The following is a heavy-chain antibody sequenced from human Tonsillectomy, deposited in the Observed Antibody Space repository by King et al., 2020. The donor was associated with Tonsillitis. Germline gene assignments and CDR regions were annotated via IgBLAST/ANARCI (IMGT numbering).Heavy chain of an antibody. V-gene: IGHV3-30*18. CDR1: GFTFSNYG. Sequence: VQLVESGGDVVQPGRSLRLSCAASGFTFSNYGMHWVRQAPGKGLEWVALIAYDASYENYADSVKGRFAISRDNSKNTLYLEMNSLRVEDTSVYYCAKDGIALSDWYFDLWGRGTLVTVSS. J-gene: IGHJ2*01. CDR2: IAYDASYE. D-gene: IGHD3-16*02. CDR3: AKDGIALSDWYFDL.